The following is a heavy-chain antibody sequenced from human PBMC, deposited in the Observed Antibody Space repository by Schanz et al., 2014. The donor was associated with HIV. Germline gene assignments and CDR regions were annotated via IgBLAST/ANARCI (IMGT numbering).Heavy chain of an antibody. J-gene: IGHJ5*02. CDR3: TGGLYYDSIPFDP. Sequence: QVQLVESGGGVVQPGRSLRLSCAASGYNFRNFGMHWVRQAPGKGLEWVAVISYDGSNKYYADSVKGRFTISRDNSKNTLYLQMNSLRAEDTAIYYCTGGLYYDSIPFDPWGQGTLVTVSS. CDR1: GYNFRNFG. CDR2: ISYDGSNK. V-gene: IGHV3-30*03. D-gene: IGHD3-22*01.